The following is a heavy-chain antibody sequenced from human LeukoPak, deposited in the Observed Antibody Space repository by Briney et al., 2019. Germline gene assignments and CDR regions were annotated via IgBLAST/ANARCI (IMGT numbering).Heavy chain of an antibody. D-gene: IGHD6-13*01. CDR3: AREKTAVAADYYYYYYYMDV. CDR2: ISWNGGSI. Sequence: GRSLRLSCAASGFTFSSYAMHWVRQAPGKGLEWVSGISWNGGSIGYAESVKGRFTISRDNAKKSLYLQMNSLRAEDDTAVYYCAREKTAVAADYYYYYYYMDVWGKGTTVTISS. CDR1: GFTFSSYA. J-gene: IGHJ6*03. V-gene: IGHV3-20*04.